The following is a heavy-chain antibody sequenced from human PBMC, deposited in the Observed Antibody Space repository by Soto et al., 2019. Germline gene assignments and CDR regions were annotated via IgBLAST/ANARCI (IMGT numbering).Heavy chain of an antibody. CDR3: ARTYGDYPFDY. Sequence: PSETLSLTCAVSGDSISSDKWWSWVRQPPGKGLEWIGEVYYSGSTYYNPSLKSRVTISVDTSKNQFSLKLSSVTAADTAVYYCARTYGDYPFDYWGQGTLVTVSS. V-gene: IGHV4-4*02. CDR1: GDSISSDKW. J-gene: IGHJ4*02. D-gene: IGHD4-17*01. CDR2: VYYSGST.